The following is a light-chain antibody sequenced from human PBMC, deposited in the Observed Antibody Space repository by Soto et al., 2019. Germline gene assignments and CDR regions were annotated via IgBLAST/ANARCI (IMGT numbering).Light chain of an antibody. Sequence: IAMTQSPVTLSVSPGEIATISCRASQSVSSNLAWYQQKPGQAPSLLIYAASTRATGIPARFSGSGSGTEFTLTISSLQSEDFAIYYCQQRSNWITFGQGTRLEIK. CDR3: QQRSNWIT. J-gene: IGKJ5*01. CDR2: AAS. CDR1: QSVSSN. V-gene: IGKV3-15*01.